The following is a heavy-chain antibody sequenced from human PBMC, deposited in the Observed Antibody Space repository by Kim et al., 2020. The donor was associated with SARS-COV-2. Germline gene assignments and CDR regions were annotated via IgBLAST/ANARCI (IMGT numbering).Heavy chain of an antibody. CDR3: ASAREYSGYRVVGAFDI. J-gene: IGHJ3*02. CDR2: IYYSGST. D-gene: IGHD5-12*01. Sequence: SETLSLTCTVSGGSISSGGYYWSWIRQHPGKGLEWIGYIYYSGSTYYNPSLKSRVTISVDTSKNQFSLKLSSVTAADTAVYYCASAREYSGYRVVGAFDIWGHGTMVTVSS. V-gene: IGHV4-31*03. CDR1: GGSISSGGYY.